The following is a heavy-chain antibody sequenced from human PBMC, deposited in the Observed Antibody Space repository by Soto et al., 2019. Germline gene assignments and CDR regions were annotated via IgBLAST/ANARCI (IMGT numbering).Heavy chain of an antibody. CDR3: ARDPRYYDSSGIDAFDI. CDR1: GYTFTSYY. CDR2: INPSGGST. V-gene: IGHV1-46*01. J-gene: IGHJ3*02. Sequence: GASVKVSCKASGYTFTSYYMHWVRQAPGQGLEWMGIINPSGGSTSYAQKFQGRVTMTRDTSTSTVYMELSSLRSEDTAVYYCARDPRYYDSSGIDAFDIWGQGTMVTVSS. D-gene: IGHD3-22*01.